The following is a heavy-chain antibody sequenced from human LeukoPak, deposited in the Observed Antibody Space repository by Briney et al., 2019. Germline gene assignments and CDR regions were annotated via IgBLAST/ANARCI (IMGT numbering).Heavy chain of an antibody. V-gene: IGHV1-2*02. J-gene: IGHJ6*02. D-gene: IGHD6-13*01. CDR1: GYTFTGYY. Sequence: GASVKVSCKASGYTFTGYYMHWVRQAPGQGLEWMGWINPNSGGTNYAQKFQGRVTMTRDTSISTAYMELSRLRSDDTAVYYYARDSIAAAGTDPFYYYYYGMDVWGQGTTVTVSS. CDR2: INPNSGGT. CDR3: ARDSIAAAGTDPFYYYYYGMDV.